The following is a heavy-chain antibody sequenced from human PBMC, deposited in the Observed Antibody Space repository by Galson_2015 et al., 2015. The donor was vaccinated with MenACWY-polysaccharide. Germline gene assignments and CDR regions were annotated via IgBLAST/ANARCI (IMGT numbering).Heavy chain of an antibody. Sequence: SLRLSCAASGFTFDSDSGMHWVRQVPGKSLEWISLISGGGRTTFYADSVRGRFTVSRDNRKNSLFLQMRSLRTDDTAFYYCVKDMGLTPMSVFDYWGRGTLVTVSS. CDR3: VKDMGLTPMSVFDY. V-gene: IGHV3-43*02. CDR2: ISGGGRTT. J-gene: IGHJ4*01. D-gene: IGHD3-16*01. CDR1: GFTFDSDSG.